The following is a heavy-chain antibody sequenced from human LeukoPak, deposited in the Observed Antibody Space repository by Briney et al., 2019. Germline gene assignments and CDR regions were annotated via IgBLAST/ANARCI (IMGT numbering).Heavy chain of an antibody. J-gene: IGHJ4*02. CDR1: GFTSITND. D-gene: IGHD1-14*01. V-gene: IGHV3-53*01. Sequence: GGSLRLSCAASGFTSITNDMTWVRQAPGKGLEWVSGLYSDGNTKYADSVQGRFTISSDNSNNTLYLEMNSLSPDDTAVYYCARGVEPLAANTLAYWGQGTLVTVSS. CDR2: LYSDGNT. CDR3: ARGVEPLAANTLAY.